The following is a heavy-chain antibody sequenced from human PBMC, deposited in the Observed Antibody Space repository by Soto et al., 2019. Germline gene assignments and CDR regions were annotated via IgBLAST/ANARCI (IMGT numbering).Heavy chain of an antibody. J-gene: IGHJ6*02. CDR3: ATERGFGVVIIAGMDV. CDR2: ISYDGSNK. Sequence: QVQLVESGGGVVQPGRSLRLSCAASGFTFSSYAMHWVRQAPGKGLEWVAVISYDGSNKYYADSVKGRFTISRDNSKNTLYLQMNSLRAEDTAVYYCATERGFGVVIIAGMDVWGQGTTVTVSS. CDR1: GFTFSSYA. D-gene: IGHD3-3*01. V-gene: IGHV3-30-3*01.